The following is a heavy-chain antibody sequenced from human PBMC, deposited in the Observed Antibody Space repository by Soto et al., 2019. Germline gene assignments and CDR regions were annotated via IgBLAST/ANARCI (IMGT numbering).Heavy chain of an antibody. CDR3: ARVHWAYCGGDCYSFDY. Sequence: ASVKVSCKASGYTFTSYYMHWVRQAPGQGLEWMGIINPSGGSTSYAQKFQGRVTMTRDTSTSTVYMELSSLRSEDTAVYYCARVHWAYCGGDCYSFDYWGQGTLVTVSS. V-gene: IGHV1-46*01. J-gene: IGHJ4*02. D-gene: IGHD2-21*02. CDR2: INPSGGST. CDR1: GYTFTSYY.